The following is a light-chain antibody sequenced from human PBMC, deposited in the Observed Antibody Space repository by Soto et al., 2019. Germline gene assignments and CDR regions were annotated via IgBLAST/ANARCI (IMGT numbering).Light chain of an antibody. CDR2: DAS. J-gene: IGKJ3*01. V-gene: IGKV1-5*01. Sequence: DIQMTQSPSTLSASVGDRVTITCRSSQSISSWLAWYQQKPGKATKLLIYDASSLESGVPSRFSGSGSGTEFTLPISSLQPDDFATYYCQQYNSSPFTFGPGTKVDIK. CDR3: QQYNSSPFT. CDR1: QSISSW.